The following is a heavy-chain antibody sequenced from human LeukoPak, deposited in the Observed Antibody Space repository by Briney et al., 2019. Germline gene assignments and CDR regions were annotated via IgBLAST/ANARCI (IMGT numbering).Heavy chain of an antibody. CDR3: VRQVDY. J-gene: IGHJ4*02. CDR1: GPSISSTIYY. CDR2: IYHTGST. Sequence: PSETLSLTCTVSGPSISSTIYYWGWIRQPPGKGLEWIASIYHTGSTYYNPSLKSRVTISVDTSKNQFSLRVNSVTAADTAVYYCVRQVDYWGPGTLVTVSS. V-gene: IGHV4-39*01.